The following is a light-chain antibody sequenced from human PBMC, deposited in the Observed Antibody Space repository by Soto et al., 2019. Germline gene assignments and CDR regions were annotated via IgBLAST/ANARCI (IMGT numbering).Light chain of an antibody. J-gene: IGLJ1*01. Sequence: QSVLTQPPSVSGAPGQRVTISCTGSSSNIGAGYDVHWYQQHPGTAPKLIIYGNSNRPSGVPDRFSGSKSGTTASLTITGLQAEDEADYYCTSYNSSMSRDVFGTGTKVTVL. V-gene: IGLV1-40*01. CDR1: SSNIGAGYD. CDR3: TSYNSSMSRDV. CDR2: GNS.